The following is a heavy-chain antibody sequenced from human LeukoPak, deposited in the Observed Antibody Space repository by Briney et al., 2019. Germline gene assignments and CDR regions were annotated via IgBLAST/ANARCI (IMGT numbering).Heavy chain of an antibody. J-gene: IGHJ4*02. CDR1: GFTFSSYA. CDR2: ISYDGSNT. Sequence: GGSLRLSCAASGFTFSSYAMHCVRQAPGKGLEWVAVISYDGSNTYYADPVKGRFPISRDNPKNTLSLQMNSLRAEAPAVYYCARGFLSSASYYHYWGQGTLVTVSS. V-gene: IGHV3-30*04. CDR3: ARGFLSSASYYHY. D-gene: IGHD3-10*01.